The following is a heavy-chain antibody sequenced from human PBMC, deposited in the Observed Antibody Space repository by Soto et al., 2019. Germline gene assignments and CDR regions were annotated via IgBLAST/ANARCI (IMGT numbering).Heavy chain of an antibody. Sequence: EAQLVESGGGLVQPGGSLRLSCAASGFTFSSYDMHWVRQATGKGLEWVSAIGTAGDTYYPGSVKGRFTISRENAKNSLYLQMNSLRAGDTAVYYCSRGTYYYGSGSANFDYWGQGTLVTVSS. D-gene: IGHD3-10*01. J-gene: IGHJ4*02. CDR1: GFTFSSYD. CDR3: SRGTYYYGSGSANFDY. V-gene: IGHV3-13*01. CDR2: IGTAGDT.